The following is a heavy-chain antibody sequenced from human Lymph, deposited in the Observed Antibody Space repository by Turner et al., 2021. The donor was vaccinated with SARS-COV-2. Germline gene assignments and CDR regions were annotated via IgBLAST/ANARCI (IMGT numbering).Heavy chain of an antibody. CDR1: GFTVSSNY. Sequence: EVQLVESGGGFLHPGGSLRLSCAASGFTVSSNYMTWVRQAPGKELEWVALIYSGGSTYYADSVKGRFTISRDNSKTTLYLQMNSLRADDTAVYYCARDLPYGDYFDYWGQGTLVTVSS. CDR3: ARDLPYGDYFDY. CDR2: IYSGGST. J-gene: IGHJ4*02. V-gene: IGHV3-53*01. D-gene: IGHD4-17*01.